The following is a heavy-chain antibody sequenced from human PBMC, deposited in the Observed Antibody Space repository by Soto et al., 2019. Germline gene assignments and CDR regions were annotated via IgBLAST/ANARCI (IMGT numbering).Heavy chain of an antibody. D-gene: IGHD1-1*01. CDR3: ARRYKSAGWFDP. Sequence: QVQLVHSGAEVKKPGASVRVSCQASGYSFNTYAIHWVRQAPGQGLEWMGWINTANGNTEYSQKFQGRVTFTRDPSATTAYMDLSSLRSEDTATYYCARRYKSAGWFDPWGQGTLVTVSS. J-gene: IGHJ5*02. CDR1: GYSFNTYA. V-gene: IGHV1-3*04. CDR2: INTANGNT.